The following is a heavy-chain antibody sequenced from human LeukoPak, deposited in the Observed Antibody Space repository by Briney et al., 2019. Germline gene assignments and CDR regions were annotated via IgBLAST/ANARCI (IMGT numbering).Heavy chain of an antibody. J-gene: IGHJ4*02. Sequence: PSETLSLTCTVSGYSISSGYYWGWIRQPPGKGLEWIGSIYYSGSTYYNPSLKSRVTISVDTSKNQFSLKLSSVTAADTAVYYCARRQTGDFDYWGQGTLVTVSS. CDR1: GYSISSGYY. CDR2: IYYSGST. CDR3: ARRQTGDFDY. V-gene: IGHV4-38-2*02. D-gene: IGHD7-27*01.